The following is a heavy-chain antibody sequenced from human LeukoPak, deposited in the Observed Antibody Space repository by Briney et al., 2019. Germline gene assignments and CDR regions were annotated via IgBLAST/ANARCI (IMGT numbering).Heavy chain of an antibody. CDR3: ARDCSSTSCYPTGGGAFDI. J-gene: IGHJ3*02. D-gene: IGHD2-2*01. V-gene: IGHV4-30-4*08. CDR2: ICYSGST. Sequence: PSETLSLTCTVSGGSISSGDYYWSWIRQPPGKGLEWIGYICYSGSTYYNPSLKSRVTISVDRSKNQFSLKLSSVTAADTAVYYCARDCSSTSCYPTGGGAFDIWGQGTMVTVSS. CDR1: GGSISSGDYY.